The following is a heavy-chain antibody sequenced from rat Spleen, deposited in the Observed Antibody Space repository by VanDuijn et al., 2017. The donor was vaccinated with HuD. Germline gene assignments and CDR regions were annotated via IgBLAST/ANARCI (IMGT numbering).Heavy chain of an antibody. CDR2: ISAGGGIT. J-gene: IGHJ2*01. CDR1: GFTFSNHD. D-gene: IGHD1-4*01. CDR3: AKDRAGIGDY. V-gene: IGHV5-25*01. Sequence: EVQLVESGGGLVQPGRSLKLSCAASGFTFSNHDMAWVRQAPTKGLEWIASISAGGGITYYPDSVKGRFTISRDNAKSTLYLQMDSLRSEDTATYYCAKDRAGIGDYWGQGVMVTVSS.